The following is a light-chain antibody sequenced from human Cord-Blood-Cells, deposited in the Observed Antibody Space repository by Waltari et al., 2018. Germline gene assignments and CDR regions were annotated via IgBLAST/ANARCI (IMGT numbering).Light chain of an antibody. CDR1: QRVRSY. V-gene: IGKV3-11*01. J-gene: IGKJ1*01. CDR3: RQRSNWT. CDR2: VAS. Sequence: EIVLTQSPATLSFSPGERATPSCRASQRVRSYLAWYQQKPGQAPRLVSYVASNRANGIPARFSGSGSGTDFTLTISSREPEDFAVYYCRQRSNWTFGQGTKVEIK.